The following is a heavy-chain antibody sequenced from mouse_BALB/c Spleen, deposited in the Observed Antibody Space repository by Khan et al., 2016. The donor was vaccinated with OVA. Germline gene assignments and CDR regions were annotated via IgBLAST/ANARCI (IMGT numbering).Heavy chain of an antibody. V-gene: IGHV5-4*02. CDR1: GFTFSDYY. Sequence: EVQLVESGGGLVKPGGSLKLSCAASGFTFSDYYMYWVRQTPEKRLAWVATISAGGSYTYYPDSVKGRFTISRDNAKNNLYLQMSSLKAEDTAMYYCARAGDGGFAYWGQGTLVTVSA. CDR3: ARAGDGGFAY. D-gene: IGHD2-3*01. J-gene: IGHJ3*01. CDR2: ISAGGSYT.